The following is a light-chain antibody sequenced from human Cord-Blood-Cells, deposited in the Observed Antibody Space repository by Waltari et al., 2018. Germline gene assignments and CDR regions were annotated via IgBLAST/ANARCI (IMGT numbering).Light chain of an antibody. CDR3: CSYAGSSIWV. Sequence: QSALTQPASVSGSPGQSITISCTGTSSDVGSYNLVSWYQQHPGKAPKLMIYEGVKRPSGVSNRFSGSKSGNTASLTISGLQAEDEADYYCCSYAGSSIWVFGGRTKLTVL. V-gene: IGLV2-23*01. J-gene: IGLJ3*02. CDR1: SSDVGSYNL. CDR2: EGV.